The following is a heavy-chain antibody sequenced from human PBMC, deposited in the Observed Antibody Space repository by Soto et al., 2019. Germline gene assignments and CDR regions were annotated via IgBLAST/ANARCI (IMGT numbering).Heavy chain of an antibody. CDR2: ITFSGNTV. Sequence: PWRSLRVSCASSGFTFSDSYMSWIRQAPGKGLEWISYITFSGNTVYCADSLKGRFTISRDNAKNSLYLQMNRLRADDTAVYYCARVSWREKYGMDVWGQGTTVTVSS. V-gene: IGHV3-11*01. CDR3: ARVSWREKYGMDV. J-gene: IGHJ6*01. CDR1: GFTFSDSY.